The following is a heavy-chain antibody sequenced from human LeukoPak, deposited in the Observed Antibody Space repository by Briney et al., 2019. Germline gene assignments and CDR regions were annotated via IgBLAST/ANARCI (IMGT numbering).Heavy chain of an antibody. Sequence: SETLSLTCAVYGGSFSGYYWSWIRQPPGKGLEWIGEINHSGSTNYNPSLKSRVTISVDTSKNQFSLKLSSVTAADTAVYYCARGARSRGYYSGGSCYSSYFDYWGQGTLVTVSS. J-gene: IGHJ4*02. D-gene: IGHD2-15*01. CDR3: ARGARSRGYYSGGSCYSSYFDY. CDR1: GGSFSGYY. CDR2: INHSGST. V-gene: IGHV4-34*01.